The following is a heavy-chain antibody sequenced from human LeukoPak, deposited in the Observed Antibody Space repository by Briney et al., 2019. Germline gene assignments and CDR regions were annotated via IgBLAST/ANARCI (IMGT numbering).Heavy chain of an antibody. V-gene: IGHV3-23*01. CDR2: ISGSGGST. J-gene: IGHJ4*02. D-gene: IGHD1-26*01. CDR3: AKRIVGATTDY. Sequence: GGSLRLSCAASGFTFSSYGMSWVREAPGKGLEWVSAISGSGGSTYYADSVKGRFTISRDNSKNTLYLQMNSLRAEDTAVYYCAKRIVGATTDYWGQGTPVTVSS. CDR1: GFTFSSYG.